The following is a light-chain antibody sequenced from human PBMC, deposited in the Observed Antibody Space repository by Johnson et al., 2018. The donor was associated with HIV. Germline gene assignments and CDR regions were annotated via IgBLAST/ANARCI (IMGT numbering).Light chain of an antibody. CDR1: TSNIESNY. V-gene: IGLV1-51*02. CDR3: GTWDSSLSPHYV. CDR2: ENN. J-gene: IGLJ1*01. Sequence: QSVLTQPPSVSAALGQKVTVSCSGNTSNIESNYVSWYQHLPGTAPKLLIYENNKRPSGIPDRFSGSKSGTSATLGITGLQTGDEADYYCGTWDSSLSPHYVFGTGTKVTVL.